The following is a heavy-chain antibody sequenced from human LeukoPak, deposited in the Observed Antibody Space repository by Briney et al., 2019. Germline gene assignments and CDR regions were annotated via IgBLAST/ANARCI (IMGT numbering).Heavy chain of an antibody. Sequence: KPSETLSLTCAVSGYSISSGYHWGWIRQPPGKGLEWIGSIYHSGSTYYSPSLKSRVPISLDTSKNQFSLKLSSVTAADTAVYYCARGITIFGVIIIANWFDPWGQGTLVTVSS. D-gene: IGHD3-3*01. J-gene: IGHJ5*02. CDR2: IYHSGST. V-gene: IGHV4-38-2*01. CDR1: GYSISSGYH. CDR3: ARGITIFGVIIIANWFDP.